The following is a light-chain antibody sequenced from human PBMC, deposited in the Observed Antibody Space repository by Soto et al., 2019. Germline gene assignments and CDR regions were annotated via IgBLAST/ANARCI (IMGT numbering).Light chain of an antibody. Sequence: EIVLTQSTATLSLSPGERATLSCRASQSVNRYLAWYQHRPGQAPRLLIYDAFNRATGVPARFTGSGSGTDFTLTISSLEPEDSAVYYCHQRSNWPPWTFGQGTKVEI. V-gene: IGKV3-11*01. CDR3: HQRSNWPPWT. CDR1: QSVNRY. J-gene: IGKJ1*01. CDR2: DAF.